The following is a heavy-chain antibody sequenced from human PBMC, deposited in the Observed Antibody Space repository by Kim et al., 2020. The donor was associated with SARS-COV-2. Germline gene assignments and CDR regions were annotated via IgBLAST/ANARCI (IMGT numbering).Heavy chain of an antibody. V-gene: IGHV4-59*13. Sequence: SETLSLTCTVSGGSISSYYWSWIRQPPGKGLEWIGYIYYSGSTNYNPSLKSRVTISVDTSKNQFSLKLSSVTAADTAVYYCARGRRGWFDPWGQGTLVTVSS. CDR3: ARGRRGWFDP. CDR2: IYYSGST. CDR1: GGSISSYY. J-gene: IGHJ5*02.